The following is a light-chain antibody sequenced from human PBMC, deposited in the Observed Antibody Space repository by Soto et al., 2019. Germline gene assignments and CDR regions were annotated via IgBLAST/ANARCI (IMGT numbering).Light chain of an antibody. V-gene: IGKV3-20*01. J-gene: IGKJ3*01. CDR1: QSVSSSY. Sequence: EIVLTQSPGTLSLCPGERATLSCRASQSVSSSYLAWYQQKPGQAPRLLIYGASSRATGIPDRFSGSGSGTDFTLTISRLEPEDFAVYYCKQFVSSPLFTFGPGTKVDVK. CDR3: KQFVSSPLFT. CDR2: GAS.